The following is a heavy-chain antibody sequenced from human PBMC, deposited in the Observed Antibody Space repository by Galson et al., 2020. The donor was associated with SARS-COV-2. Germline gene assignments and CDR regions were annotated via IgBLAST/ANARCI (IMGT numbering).Heavy chain of an antibody. CDR1: GFTFSSYG. V-gene: IGHV3-33*01. J-gene: IGHJ4*02. CDR2: IWYDGSNK. Sequence: TGGSLRLSCAASGFTFSSYGMHWVRQAPGKGLEWVAVIWYDGSNKYYADSVKGRFTISRDNSKNTLYLQMNSLRAEDTAVYYCARDPNLSSGWYLVDYWGQGTLVTVSS. D-gene: IGHD6-19*01. CDR3: ARDPNLSSGWYLVDY.